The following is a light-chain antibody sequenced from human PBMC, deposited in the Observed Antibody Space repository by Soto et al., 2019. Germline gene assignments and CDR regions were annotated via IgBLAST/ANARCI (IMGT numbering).Light chain of an antibody. Sequence: DIQVTQSPSSLPVSIGDRITITCRSSQSISVYLNWYQKKPGTPPKLLIYAASNLQGGVPSRFSGRGSGTDFTLTISSLQPEDCATYYCQQTYRTPYTFGQGTKLEI. CDR3: QQTYRTPYT. V-gene: IGKV1-39*01. CDR2: AAS. CDR1: QSISVY. J-gene: IGKJ2*01.